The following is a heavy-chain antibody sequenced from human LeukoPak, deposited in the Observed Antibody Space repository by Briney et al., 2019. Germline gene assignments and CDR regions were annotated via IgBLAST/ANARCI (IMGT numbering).Heavy chain of an antibody. CDR1: GGSISSSSYY. D-gene: IGHD3-10*01. CDR2: IYYSGST. CDR3: ARQQGDFGTMVRGVIISQVDFDY. J-gene: IGHJ4*02. Sequence: SETLSLTCTVSGGSISSSSYYWGWIRQPPGKGLEWIGSIYYSGSTYYNPSLKSRVTISVDTSKNQFSLKLSSVTAADTAVYYCARQQGDFGTMVRGVIISQVDFDYWGQGTLVTVSS. V-gene: IGHV4-39*01.